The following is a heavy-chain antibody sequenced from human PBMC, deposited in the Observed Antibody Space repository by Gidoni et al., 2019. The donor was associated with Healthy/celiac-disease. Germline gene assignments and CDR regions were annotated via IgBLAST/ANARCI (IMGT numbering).Heavy chain of an antibody. D-gene: IGHD2-15*01. V-gene: IGHV3-48*01. CDR3: ARDDTGYCSGGSCYSADYYYYGMDV. CDR2: ISSSSSTI. CDR1: ASTFVSPS. Sequence: EVQLVESGEGLVQPGGSLRLSCASSASTFVSPSMTWVRLAQGKGVEWVSYISSSSSTIYYADSVKDRFTISRDNAKNSLYLQMNSLRAEDTAVYYCARDDTGYCSGGSCYSADYYYYGMDVWGQGTTVTVSS. J-gene: IGHJ6*02.